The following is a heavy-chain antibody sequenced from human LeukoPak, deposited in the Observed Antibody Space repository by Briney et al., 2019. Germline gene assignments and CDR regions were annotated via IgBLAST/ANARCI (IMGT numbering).Heavy chain of an antibody. V-gene: IGHV3-13*01. CDR2: IGTAGDT. Sequence: GGSLRLSCAASGFTFSSYDMHWVRQATGKGLEWVSAIGTAGDTYYPGSVKGRFTISRENAKNSLYLQMNSLRAEDTAAYYCAIDMGRYSSSMDVWGQGTTVTVSS. D-gene: IGHD6-13*01. CDR1: GFTFSSYD. CDR3: AIDMGRYSSSMDV. J-gene: IGHJ6*02.